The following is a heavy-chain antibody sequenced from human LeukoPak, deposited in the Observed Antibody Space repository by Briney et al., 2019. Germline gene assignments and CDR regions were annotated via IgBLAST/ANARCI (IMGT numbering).Heavy chain of an antibody. D-gene: IGHD4-4*01. V-gene: IGHV3-48*01. Sequence: PGGSLRLSCAASGFTFSAYDMNWVRQAPGKGLEWVSYISRSNNVYYADSVKGRLTISRDNAKNSLYLQMNSLRAEDTAVYYCAYSNSFDYWGQGTLVTVSS. CDR3: AYSNSFDY. CDR2: ISRSNNV. J-gene: IGHJ4*02. CDR1: GFTFSAYD.